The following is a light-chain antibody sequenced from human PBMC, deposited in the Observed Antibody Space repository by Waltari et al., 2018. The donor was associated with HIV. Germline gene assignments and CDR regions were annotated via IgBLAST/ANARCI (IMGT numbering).Light chain of an antibody. CDR3: QSYDSSLSGYV. CDR1: SPNIGAGYD. CDR2: TNS. J-gene: IGLJ1*01. Sequence: QSVLTQPPSVSGAPGQRVTISCTGSSPNIGAGYDVHWYQQLPGSLTTPLIYTNSNRPSGFPDLFSGSKSGTSASLAITGLQAEDEADYYCQSYDSSLSGYVFGIGTKVTVL. V-gene: IGLV1-40*01.